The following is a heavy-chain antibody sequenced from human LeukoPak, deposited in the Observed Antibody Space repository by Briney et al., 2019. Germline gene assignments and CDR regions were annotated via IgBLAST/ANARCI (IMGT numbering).Heavy chain of an antibody. CDR2: IDHSGST. V-gene: IGHV4-34*03. D-gene: IGHD7-27*01. Sequence: TSETLSPTCPVDSGSLSSLYSGCIRQPPGKGLEWIGAIDHSGSTNYNPSLRSRVTISVDRSKNQFSLRLTSATAADTAVYYCAIYGDSTGVRVSDIWGQGTMVTVSS. CDR3: AIYGDSTGVRVSDI. J-gene: IGHJ3*02. CDR1: SGSLSSLY.